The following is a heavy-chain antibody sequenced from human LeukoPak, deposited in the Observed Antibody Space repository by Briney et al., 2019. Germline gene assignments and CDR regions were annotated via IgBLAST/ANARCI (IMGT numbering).Heavy chain of an antibody. CDR1: GGTFSSYA. J-gene: IGHJ4*02. D-gene: IGHD4-17*01. CDR2: IIPIFGTA. V-gene: IGHV1-69*05. Sequence: SVKDSCKASGGTFSSYAISWVRQAPGQGLEWMGGIIPIFGTANYAQKFQGRVTMTRDMSTSTVYMELSSLRSGDTAVYYCARALHDYGDYDLDYWGQGTLVTVSS. CDR3: ARALHDYGDYDLDY.